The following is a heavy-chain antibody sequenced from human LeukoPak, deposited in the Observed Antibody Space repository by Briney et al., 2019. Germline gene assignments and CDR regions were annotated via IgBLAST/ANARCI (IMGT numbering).Heavy chain of an antibody. Sequence: NPSQTLSLTCTVSGGSISSGDYYWSWIRQPPGKGLEWIGYIYYSGSTYYNPSLKSRVTISVDTSKNQFSLKLSSVTAADTAVYYCARHGKRRLLVPASDDIWGQGTMVTVSS. V-gene: IGHV4-30-4*08. CDR1: GGSISSGDYY. J-gene: IGHJ3*02. D-gene: IGHD2-2*01. CDR2: IYYSGST. CDR3: ARHGKRRLLVPASDDI.